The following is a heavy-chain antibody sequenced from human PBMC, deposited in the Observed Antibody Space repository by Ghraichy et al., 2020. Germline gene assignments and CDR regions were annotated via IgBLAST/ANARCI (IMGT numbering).Heavy chain of an antibody. V-gene: IGHV4-39*07. CDR2: IYYSGST. J-gene: IGHJ4*02. D-gene: IGHD3-22*01. Sequence: SETLSLTCTVSGGSISSSSYYWGWIRQPPGKGLEWIGSIYYSGSTYYNPSLKSRVTISVDTSKNQFSLKLSSVTAADTAVYYCARHVLESDYYDSSGYYDWTLPHPHVFDYWGQGTLVTVSS. CDR3: ARHVLESDYYDSSGYYDWTLPHPHVFDY. CDR1: GGSISSSSYY.